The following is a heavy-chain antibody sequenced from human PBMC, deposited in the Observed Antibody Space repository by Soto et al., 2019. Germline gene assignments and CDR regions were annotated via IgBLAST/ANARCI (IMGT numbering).Heavy chain of an antibody. CDR3: AMVDVYVTPSPQHV. D-gene: IGHD2-8*01. CDR2: INAYNGNT. J-gene: IGHJ6*02. Sequence: QVQLVQSGAEVKNPGASVKVSCKASGYRFTSYGIGWVRQAPGQGLEWMGWINAYNGNTNYAQNLQGRVTLTTDTSTTTAYIAQRTLRSNATAVYYCAMVDVYVTPSPQHVWGQGTTVTVSS. V-gene: IGHV1-18*01. CDR1: GYRFTSYG.